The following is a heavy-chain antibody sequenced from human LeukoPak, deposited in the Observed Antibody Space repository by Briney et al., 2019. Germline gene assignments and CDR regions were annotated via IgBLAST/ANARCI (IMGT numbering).Heavy chain of an antibody. CDR1: GXTFSDYY. D-gene: IGHD5-12*01. CDR3: ARGGYSGYDWVDY. J-gene: IGHJ4*02. Sequence: PGGSLRLSCAASGXTFSDYYMSWIRQAPGKGLEWVSYISSSSSYTNYADSVKGRFTISRDNAKNSLYLQMNSLRAEDTAVYYCARGGYSGYDWVDYWGQGTLVTVSS. CDR2: ISSSSSYT. V-gene: IGHV3-11*05.